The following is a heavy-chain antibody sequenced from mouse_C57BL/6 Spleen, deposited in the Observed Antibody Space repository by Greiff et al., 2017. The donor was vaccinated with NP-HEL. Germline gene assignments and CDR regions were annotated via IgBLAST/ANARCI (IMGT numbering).Heavy chain of an antibody. CDR1: GFNIKDYY. CDR3: ARTADGSFYAMDY. Sequence: EVKVVESGAELVKPGASVKLSCTASGFNIKDYYMHWVKQRTEQGLEWIGRIDPEDGETKYAPKFQGKATITADTSSNTAYLQLSSLTSEDTAVYYCARTADGSFYAMDYWGQGTSVTVSS. D-gene: IGHD1-1*02. V-gene: IGHV14-2*01. J-gene: IGHJ4*01. CDR2: IDPEDGET.